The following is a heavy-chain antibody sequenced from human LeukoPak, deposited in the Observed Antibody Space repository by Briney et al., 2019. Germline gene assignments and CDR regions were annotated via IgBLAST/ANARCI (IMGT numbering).Heavy chain of an antibody. CDR3: AKVSRVRYCSGGSCYSGFDY. J-gene: IGHJ4*02. Sequence: GGSLRLSCAASGFTFSSYGMHWVRQAPGKGLEWVAVISYDGSNKYYADSVKGRFTISRDNSKNTLYLQMNSLRAEDTAVYYCAKVSRVRYCSGGSCYSGFDYWGQGTLVTVSS. V-gene: IGHV3-30*18. CDR1: GFTFSSYG. CDR2: ISYDGSNK. D-gene: IGHD2-15*01.